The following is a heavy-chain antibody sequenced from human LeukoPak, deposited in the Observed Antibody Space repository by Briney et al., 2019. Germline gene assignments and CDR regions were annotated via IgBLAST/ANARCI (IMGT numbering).Heavy chain of an antibody. CDR2: IYYSGST. J-gene: IGHJ5*02. D-gene: IGHD3-22*01. CDR3: ARDRSSSGWEPFDP. V-gene: IGHV4-39*07. Sequence: PSETLSLTCTVSGGSISSSSYYWGWIRQPPGKGLEWIGSIYYSGSTYYNPSLKSRVTISVDTSKNQFSLKLSSVTAADTAVYYCARDRSSSGWEPFDPWGQGILVTVSS. CDR1: GGSISSSSYY.